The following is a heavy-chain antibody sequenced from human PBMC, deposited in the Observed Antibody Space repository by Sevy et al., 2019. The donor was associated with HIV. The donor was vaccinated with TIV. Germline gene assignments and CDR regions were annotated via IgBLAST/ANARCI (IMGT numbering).Heavy chain of an antibody. CDR3: ARYSGSYSSYYYFDF. J-gene: IGHJ4*02. CDR2: IYPGDSDV. CDR1: GYRFTSYW. D-gene: IGHD1-26*01. Sequence: GESLKISCKGSGYRFTSYWIGWVRQKPGKGLEWMGFIYPGDSDVRNSPSFQGQVTVSADESISTAYLQWSSLKASDTAMYYCARYSGSYSSYYYFDFWGQGTLVTVSS. V-gene: IGHV5-51*01.